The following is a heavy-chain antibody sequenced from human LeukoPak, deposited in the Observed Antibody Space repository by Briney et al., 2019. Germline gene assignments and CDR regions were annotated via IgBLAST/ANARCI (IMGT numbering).Heavy chain of an antibody. D-gene: IGHD2-2*02. CDR2: ISGSGGST. Sequence: PGGSLRLSCAASGFTFSSYAMSWVRQAPGKGLEWVSAISGSGGSTYYADSVKGRFTISRDNSKGTLYLQMNSLRAEDTAVYYCAKVRGIVVVPAAIRLRYFDLWGRGTLVTVSS. V-gene: IGHV3-23*01. CDR1: GFTFSSYA. J-gene: IGHJ2*01. CDR3: AKVRGIVVVPAAIRLRYFDL.